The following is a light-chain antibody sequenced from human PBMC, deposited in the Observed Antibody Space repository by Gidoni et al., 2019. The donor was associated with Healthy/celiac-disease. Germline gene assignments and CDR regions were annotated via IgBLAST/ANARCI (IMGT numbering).Light chain of an antibody. CDR1: QRVLYSSNNKNY. CDR3: QQYYSTPPYT. CDR2: WAS. J-gene: IGKJ2*01. Sequence: DIVMTQSPDSLAVSLGERATINCKSSQRVLYSSNNKNYLAWYQQKPGQPPKLLIYWASTRESGVPDRFSGSGSGTDFTPTISSLQAEDVAVYYCQQYYSTPPYTFGQXTKLEIK. V-gene: IGKV4-1*01.